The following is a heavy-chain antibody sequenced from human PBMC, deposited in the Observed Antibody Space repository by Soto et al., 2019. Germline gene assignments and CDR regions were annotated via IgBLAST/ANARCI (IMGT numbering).Heavy chain of an antibody. CDR3: HYYGSSGYYGEDY. V-gene: IGHV3-23*01. D-gene: IGHD3-22*01. CDR1: VFTVSSYA. J-gene: IGHJ4*02. CDR2: ISGSGGST. Sequence: GGSLRLSCAASVFTVSSYAMSWVRQAPGKGLEWVSAISGSGGSTYYADSVKGRFTISRDNSKNTLYLQMNSLRAEDTAVYYCHYYGSSGYYGEDYWGQGTLVTVSS.